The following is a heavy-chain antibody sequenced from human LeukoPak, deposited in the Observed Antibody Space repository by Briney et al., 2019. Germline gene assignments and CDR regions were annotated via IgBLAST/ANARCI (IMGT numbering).Heavy chain of an antibody. CDR2: IYHSGST. D-gene: IGHD3-3*01. CDR1: GGSFSGYY. Sequence: PSETLSLTCAVYGGSFSGYYWSWIRQPPGKGLEWIGYIYHSGSTYYNPSLKSRVTISVDRSKNQFSLKLSSVTAADTAVYYCAREDFGVVTPRFDYWGQGTLVTVSS. V-gene: IGHV4-34*01. J-gene: IGHJ4*02. CDR3: AREDFGVVTPRFDY.